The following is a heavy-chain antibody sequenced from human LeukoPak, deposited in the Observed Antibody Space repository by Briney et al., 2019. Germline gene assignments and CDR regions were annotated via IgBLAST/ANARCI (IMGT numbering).Heavy chain of an antibody. Sequence: PGGSLRLSCAASGFTFSSCGFNWVRQAPGKGLEWVSSICPTGSDRYYADSVRGRSTIYRDNDKNSMYLQMDSLRDEDTAVYYCATETIGRHYDYWGQGTLLTVSS. D-gene: IGHD1-14*01. CDR1: GFTFSSCG. V-gene: IGHV3-21*01. J-gene: IGHJ4*02. CDR3: ATETIGRHYDY. CDR2: ICPTGSDR.